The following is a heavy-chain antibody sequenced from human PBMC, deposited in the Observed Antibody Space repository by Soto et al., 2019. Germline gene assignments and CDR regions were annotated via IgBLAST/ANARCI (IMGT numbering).Heavy chain of an antibody. CDR2: IVVGSGNT. CDR3: AAGAWIQLWLF. D-gene: IGHD5-18*01. Sequence: EASVKVSCKASGFTFTSSAVQWVRQARGQRLEWIGWIVVGSGNTNYAQKFQERVTITRDMSTSTAYMELSSLRSEDTAVYYCAAGAWIQLWLFWGQGTLVTVSS. V-gene: IGHV1-58*01. J-gene: IGHJ4*02. CDR1: GFTFTSSA.